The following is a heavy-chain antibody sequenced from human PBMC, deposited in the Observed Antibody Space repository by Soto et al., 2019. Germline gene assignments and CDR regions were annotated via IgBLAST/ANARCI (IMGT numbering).Heavy chain of an antibody. D-gene: IGHD3-10*01. CDR3: ATTQGRRFGELSHPEEAFDI. CDR1: GFTVSSNY. Sequence: GGSLRLSCAASGFTVSSNYMSWVRQAPGKGLEWVSVIYSGGSTYYADSVKGRFTISRDNSKNTLYLQMNSLRAEDTAVYYCATTQGRRFGELSHPEEAFDIWGQGTMVTVSS. CDR2: IYSGGST. J-gene: IGHJ3*02. V-gene: IGHV3-53*01.